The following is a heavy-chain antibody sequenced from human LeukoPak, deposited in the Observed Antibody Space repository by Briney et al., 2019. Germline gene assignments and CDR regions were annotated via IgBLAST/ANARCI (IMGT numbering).Heavy chain of an antibody. CDR3: ARQMDTAMVTGHYYYYMDV. V-gene: IGHV4-59*08. CDR2: IYYSGST. J-gene: IGHJ6*03. D-gene: IGHD5-18*01. CDR1: GGSISSYY. Sequence: SETLSLTCTVSGGSISSYYWSWVRQPPGKGLEWIGYIYYSGSTNYNPSLKSRVTISVDTSKNQFSLKLSSVTAADTAVYYCARQMDTAMVTGHYYYYMDVWGKGTTVTVSS.